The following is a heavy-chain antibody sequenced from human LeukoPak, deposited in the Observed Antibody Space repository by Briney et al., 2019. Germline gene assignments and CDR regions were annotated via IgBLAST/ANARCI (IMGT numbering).Heavy chain of an antibody. CDR3: ARAGVYGCSSTSCYTFRY. D-gene: IGHD2-2*02. J-gene: IGHJ4*02. Sequence: GASVKVSCKASGYTFTSYDINWVRQATGQGLEWMGWMNPNSGNTGYAQKFQGRVTITRDTSISTAYMELSSLRSEDTAVYYCARAGVYGCSSTSCYTFRYWGQGTLVTVSS. CDR2: MNPNSGNT. V-gene: IGHV1-8*03. CDR1: GYTFTSYD.